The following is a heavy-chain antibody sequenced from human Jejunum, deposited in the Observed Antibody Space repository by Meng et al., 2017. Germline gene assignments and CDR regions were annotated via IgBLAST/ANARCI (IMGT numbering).Heavy chain of an antibody. D-gene: IGHD1-7*01. V-gene: IGHV1-69*05. Sequence: QLGRSGAGVRKPGSSGKGPCRASGATFSRSSGFSWVRQAPGQGLEWMGGTIPVFGPTTYAQKFQDRVTITTDDSTSTAYMELSSLTSEDTAVYYCARVRIERTTYYFDFWGQGTLVTVSS. CDR2: TIPVFGPT. J-gene: IGHJ4*02. CDR3: ARVRIERTTYYFDF. CDR1: GATFSRSSG.